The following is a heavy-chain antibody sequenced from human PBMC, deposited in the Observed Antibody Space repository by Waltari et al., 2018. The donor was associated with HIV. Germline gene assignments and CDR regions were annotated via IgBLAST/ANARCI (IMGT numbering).Heavy chain of an antibody. CDR3: ATSRTFDY. CDR1: GFMFTSSW. CDR2: IKQDGSEK. Sequence: EVLLVESGGGLVQPGGSLRLSCTASGFMFTSSWMSWVRQAPGKVLEWVTNIKQDGSEKYYVDAVKGRFTISRDNAKISLYLQMNSLRAEDTAMYYCATSRTFDYWGQGTLVTVSS. V-gene: IGHV3-7*01. J-gene: IGHJ4*02. D-gene: IGHD2-2*01.